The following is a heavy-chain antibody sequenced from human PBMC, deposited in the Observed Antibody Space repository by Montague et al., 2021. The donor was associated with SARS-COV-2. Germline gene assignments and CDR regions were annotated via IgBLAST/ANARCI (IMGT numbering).Heavy chain of an antibody. J-gene: IGHJ3*01. Sequence: SETLSLTCTVSGGSTANHYWNWIRQSPGKEPEWIGYIYYNGNTKYNPSLRSRVTISIDTSENHFSLRLSSVTAADTAVYFCARGWAFDPWGQGRMVTVSS. CDR3: ARGWAFDP. V-gene: IGHV4-59*08. CDR2: IYYNGNT. CDR1: GGSTANHY. D-gene: IGHD6-19*01.